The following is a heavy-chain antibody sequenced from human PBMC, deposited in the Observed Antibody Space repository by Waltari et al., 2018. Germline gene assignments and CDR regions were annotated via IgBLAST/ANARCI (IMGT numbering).Heavy chain of an antibody. V-gene: IGHV3-66*01. CDR3: ARVNWGSRYYFDY. J-gene: IGHJ4*02. Sequence: EVQLVESGGGLVQPGGSLRLSCAASGFTVSSNYTSWVRQAPGKGLEWVSVIYSGGSTYYADSVKGRFTISRDNSKNTLYLQMNSLRAEDTAVYYCARVNWGSRYYFDYWGQGTLVTVSS. D-gene: IGHD7-27*01. CDR2: IYSGGST. CDR1: GFTVSSNY.